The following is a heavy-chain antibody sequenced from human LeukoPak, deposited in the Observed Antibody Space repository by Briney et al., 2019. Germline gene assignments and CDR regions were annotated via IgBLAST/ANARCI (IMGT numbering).Heavy chain of an antibody. CDR2: FYYSGST. J-gene: IGHJ4*02. CDR1: GGSISSYY. V-gene: IGHV4-59*12. Sequence: SETLSLTCTVSGGSISSYYWSWIRQPPGKGLEWIGSFYYSGSTYYNPSLKSRVTISVDTSKNQFSLKLSSVTAADTAVYYCARVDVWGSSTSDYFDYWGQGTLVTVSS. D-gene: IGHD3-16*01. CDR3: ARVDVWGSSTSDYFDY.